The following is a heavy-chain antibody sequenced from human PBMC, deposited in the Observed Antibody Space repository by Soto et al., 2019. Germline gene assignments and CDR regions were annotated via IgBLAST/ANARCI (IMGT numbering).Heavy chain of an antibody. Sequence: SETLSLTCTVSGGSISSSSYYWGWIRQPPGKGLEWIGSIYYSGSTYYNPSLKSRVTISVDTSKNQFSLKLSSVTAADTAVYYCASCFWSGYHVWGQGTLVTVSS. J-gene: IGHJ4*02. V-gene: IGHV4-39*01. D-gene: IGHD3-3*01. CDR3: ASCFWSGYHV. CDR1: GGSISSSSYY. CDR2: IYYSGST.